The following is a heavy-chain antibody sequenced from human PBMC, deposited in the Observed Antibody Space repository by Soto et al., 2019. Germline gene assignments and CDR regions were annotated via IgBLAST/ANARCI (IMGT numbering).Heavy chain of an antibody. D-gene: IGHD3-16*01. CDR2: VYFSGST. CDR3: ASIPVDTYMIYWSDP. V-gene: IGHV4-61*08. CDR1: GESVSSGDYY. J-gene: IGHJ5*02. Sequence: ETLSLTCSVAGESVSSGDYYWSWIRQPPGKGLEWIGHVYFSGSTNYIPSLKSRLTMSVDTAKNQFSLKLNSATAADTAVYYCASIPVDTYMIYWSDPWGQGTQVTVSS.